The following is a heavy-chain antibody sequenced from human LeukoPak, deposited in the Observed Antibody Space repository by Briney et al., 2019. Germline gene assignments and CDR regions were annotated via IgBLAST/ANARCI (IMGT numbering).Heavy chain of an antibody. V-gene: IGHV1-2*02. J-gene: IGHJ6*03. CDR1: GYTFTGYY. CDR2: INPNSGGT. CDR3: ARDPRTNYYYMDV. D-gene: IGHD1-14*01. Sequence: ASVKVSCKASGYTFTGYYMHWVRQAPGQGLEWMGWINPNSGGTNYAQKFQRRLTMTRDTSISTAYMELSRLRSDDTAVYYCARDPRTNYYYMDVWGKGTTVTVS.